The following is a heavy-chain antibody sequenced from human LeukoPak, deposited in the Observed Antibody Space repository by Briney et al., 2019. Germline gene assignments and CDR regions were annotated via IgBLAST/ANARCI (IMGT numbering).Heavy chain of an antibody. D-gene: IGHD3-9*01. Sequence: PSQTLSLTCAISGDSVSSNSAAWNWIRQSPSRGLEWLGRTYYRSKWYNDYAVSVKSRITINPDTSKNQFSLQLNSVTPEDTAVYYCARSLYYDILTGYVYRPPQGNWFDPWGQGALVTVSS. CDR2: TYYRSKWYN. V-gene: IGHV6-1*01. CDR3: ARSLYYDILTGYVYRPPQGNWFDP. CDR1: GDSVSSNSAA. J-gene: IGHJ5*02.